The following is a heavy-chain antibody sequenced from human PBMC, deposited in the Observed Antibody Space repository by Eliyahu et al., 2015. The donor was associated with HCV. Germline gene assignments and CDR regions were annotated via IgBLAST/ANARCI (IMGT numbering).Heavy chain of an antibody. V-gene: IGHV1-69*01. CDR3: ARVHYGGNSDY. Sequence: QVQLVQSGAEVKKPGSSVKVSCKASXGXFSSYAISWVXXAPGQGLEWMGGIIPIFGTANYAQKFQGRVTITADESTSTAYMELSSLRSEDTAVYYCARVHYGGNSDYWGQGTLVTVSS. J-gene: IGHJ4*02. CDR2: IIPIFGTA. CDR1: XGXFSSYA. D-gene: IGHD4-23*01.